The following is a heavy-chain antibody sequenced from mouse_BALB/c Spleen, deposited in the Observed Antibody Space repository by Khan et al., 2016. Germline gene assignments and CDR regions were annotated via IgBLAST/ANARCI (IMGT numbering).Heavy chain of an antibody. CDR2: INPDSSTI. Sequence: EVQLLESGGGLVQPGGSLKLSCAASGFAFSRYWMSWVRQAPGKGLEWIGEINPDSSTINYTPSLKDKFILSRDNAYNTLYLQMSNVRSEDTALYYCARLHYCGDMIYWGQGGTLAVAS. CDR3: ARLHYCGDMIY. D-gene: IGHD1-2*01. J-gene: IGHJ2*01. CDR1: GFAFSRYW. V-gene: IGHV4-1*02.